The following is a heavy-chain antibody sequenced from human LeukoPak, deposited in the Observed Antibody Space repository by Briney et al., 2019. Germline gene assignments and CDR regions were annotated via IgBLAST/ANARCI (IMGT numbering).Heavy chain of an antibody. CDR1: GYTFNRFY. J-gene: IGHJ4*02. Sequence: GGSLRLSCSASGYTFNRFYLHWVRQAPGKGLEFVSHISSNGATTYYADSVKGRFTISRDNSRNTLYLQMSSLRADDTAVYYCVKDRSIAAPNNDFFDSWGQGALVTVSS. CDR3: VKDRSIAAPNNDFFDS. D-gene: IGHD6-6*01. V-gene: IGHV3-64D*06. CDR2: ISSNGATT.